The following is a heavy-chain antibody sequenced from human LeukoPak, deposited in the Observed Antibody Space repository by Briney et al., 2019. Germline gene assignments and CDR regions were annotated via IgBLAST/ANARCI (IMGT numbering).Heavy chain of an antibody. CDR2: IYSGGST. V-gene: IGHV3-66*02. CDR3: ARYGNGEWLAHYSFDM. Sequence: PGGSLRLSCAASGITVSSRYMSWVRQAPGKGLEWVSVIYSGGSTYYTDSVKGRFTISRDNSKNTVYVQMNSLRAEDTAVYYCARYGNGEWLAHYSFDMWGQGTMVTVSS. CDR1: GITVSSRY. D-gene: IGHD6-19*01. J-gene: IGHJ3*02.